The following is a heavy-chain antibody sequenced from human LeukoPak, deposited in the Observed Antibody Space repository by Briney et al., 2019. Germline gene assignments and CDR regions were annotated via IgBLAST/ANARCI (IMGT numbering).Heavy chain of an antibody. CDR1: GYTFNSHD. V-gene: IGHV1-18*01. CDR2: ISGHNGNT. Sequence: ASVKVSCKASGYTFNSHDFTWVRQAPGQGLEWVGWISGHNGNTNYAQKLQGRVTMTTDTFTSTAYMELRSLRSDDTAVYYCVRGGSHSGYDYWGQGTLVTVPS. J-gene: IGHJ4*02. CDR3: VRGGSHSGYDY. D-gene: IGHD1-26*01.